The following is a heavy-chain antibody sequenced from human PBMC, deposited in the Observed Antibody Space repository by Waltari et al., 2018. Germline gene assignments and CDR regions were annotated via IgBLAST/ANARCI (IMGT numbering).Heavy chain of an antibody. V-gene: IGHV1-69*02. CDR1: GGTFSSYT. CDR3: ARLQYSSGWDFYYYYGMDV. CDR2: IIPILGIA. Sequence: QVQLVQSGAEVKKPGSSVKVSCKASGGTFSSYTISWVRQAPRQGLEWMGRIIPILGIANYAQKFQGRVTITADKSTSTAYMELSSLRSEDTAVYYCARLQYSSGWDFYYYYGMDVWGQGTTVTVSS. J-gene: IGHJ6*02. D-gene: IGHD6-19*01.